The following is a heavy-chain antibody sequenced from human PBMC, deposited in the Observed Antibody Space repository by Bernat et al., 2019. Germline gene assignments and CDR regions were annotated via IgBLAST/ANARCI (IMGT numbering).Heavy chain of an antibody. CDR1: GGSISSSSYY. J-gene: IGHJ4*02. Sequence: QLQLQESGPGLVKPSETLSLTCTVSGGSISSSSYYWGWIRQPPGKGLEWIGSIYYSGSTYYNPSLKSRVTISVDTSKNQFSLKLSSVTAADTAVYYCARSGGKMPSSGWSGDYWGQGTLVTVSS. D-gene: IGHD6-19*01. V-gene: IGHV4-39*01. CDR3: ARSGGKMPSSGWSGDY. CDR2: IYYSGST.